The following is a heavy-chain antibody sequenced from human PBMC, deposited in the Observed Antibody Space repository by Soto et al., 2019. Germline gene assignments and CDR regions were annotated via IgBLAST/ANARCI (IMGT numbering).Heavy chain of an antibody. CDR3: AHRVLRTVFGLVTTTAIYFDF. D-gene: IGHD3-3*01. CDR1: GFSLTTSGVG. V-gene: IGHV2-5*02. CDR2: IYWDDDK. Sequence: QITLNESGPTQVKPRQTLTLTCTFSGFSLTTSGVGVGWIRQSPGKAPEWLPLIYWDDDKRYSPSLKSRLTITKDTSNNQVVLTMADVDPADTATYYCAHRVLRTVFGLVTTTAIYFDFWGQGTPVAVSS. J-gene: IGHJ4*02.